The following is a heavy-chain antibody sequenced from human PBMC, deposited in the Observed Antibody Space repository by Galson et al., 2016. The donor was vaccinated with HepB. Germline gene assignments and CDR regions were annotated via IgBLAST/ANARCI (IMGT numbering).Heavy chain of an antibody. CDR1: GVSLSSYY. CDR3: ARVRIAVAENSYFFDS. CDR2: IYYSGGST. J-gene: IGHJ4*02. V-gene: IGHV4-59*01. D-gene: IGHD6-19*01. Sequence: SETLSLTCTVSGVSLSSYYWSWIRQPPGKGLEWIGYIYYSGGSTNYNPSPKSRVTISVDTLKNQFSLTLSSVTAADTAVYFCARVRIAVAENSYFFDSWGQGTLGTVSS.